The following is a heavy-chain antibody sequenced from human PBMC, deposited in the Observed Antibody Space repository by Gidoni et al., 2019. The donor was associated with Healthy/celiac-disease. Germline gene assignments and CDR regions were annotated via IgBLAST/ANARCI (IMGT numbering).Heavy chain of an antibody. V-gene: IGHV3-9*01. J-gene: IGHJ1*01. CDR3: AKSPTYYYDSSGYAYFQH. CDR1: GFTFDAYA. D-gene: IGHD3-22*01. Sequence: EVQLVESGGGLVQPGRSLRLSCAASGFTFDAYAMPWVRQAPGKGLEWVSGISWNSGSIGYADSVKGRFTISRDNAKNSLYLQMNSLRAEDTALYYCAKSPTYYYDSSGYAYFQHWGQGTLVTVSS. CDR2: ISWNSGSI.